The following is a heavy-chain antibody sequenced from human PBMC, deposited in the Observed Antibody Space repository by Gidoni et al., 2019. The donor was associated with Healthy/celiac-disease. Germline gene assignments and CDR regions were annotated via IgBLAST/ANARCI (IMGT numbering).Heavy chain of an antibody. CDR2: IGGSGGST. D-gene: IGHD3-16*02. CDR1: GFTFSSSA. Sequence: ELQLLESGGGLVQPGGSLRLSCAASGFTFSSSAMSWVRQAQGKRLECVSGIGGSGGSTYYADSVKGRFTISRDKSKNTLYLQMNSLRAEDTAVYYCAKAGFTFGGVIVGNWFDPWGQGTLVTVSS. V-gene: IGHV3-23*01. CDR3: AKAGFTFGGVIVGNWFDP. J-gene: IGHJ5*02.